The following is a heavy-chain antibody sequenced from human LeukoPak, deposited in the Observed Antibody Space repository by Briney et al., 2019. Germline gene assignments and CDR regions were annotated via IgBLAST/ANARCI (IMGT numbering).Heavy chain of an antibody. V-gene: IGHV3-23*01. CDR2: ISGSGGST. CDR3: AKGKRPYCSSTSCSEGY. D-gene: IGHD2-2*01. J-gene: IGHJ4*02. Sequence: GGSLRLSCAASGFTFSSYAMSWVRQAPGKGLEWVSAISGSGGSTYYADSVKGRFTISRDNSKNTLYLQMNRLRAEDTAVYYCAKGKRPYCSSTSCSEGYWGQGTLVTVSS. CDR1: GFTFSSYA.